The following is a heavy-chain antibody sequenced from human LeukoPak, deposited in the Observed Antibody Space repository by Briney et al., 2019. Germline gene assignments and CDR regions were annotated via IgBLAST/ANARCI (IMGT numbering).Heavy chain of an antibody. Sequence: PSETLSLTCTVSGGSLSSYYWSWIRQPPGKGLEGVGYIYYSGSTNYNPSLKSRVTISVDTSKNQFSLKLSSVTAADTAVYYCTYYYDSSGYYPSYYYYMDVWGKGTTVTVSS. J-gene: IGHJ6*03. CDR3: TYYYDSSGYYPSYYYYMDV. V-gene: IGHV4-59*01. CDR2: IYYSGST. D-gene: IGHD3-22*01. CDR1: GGSLSSYY.